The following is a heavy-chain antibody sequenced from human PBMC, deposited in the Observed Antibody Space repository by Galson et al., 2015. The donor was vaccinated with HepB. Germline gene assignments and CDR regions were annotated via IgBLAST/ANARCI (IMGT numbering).Heavy chain of an antibody. J-gene: IGHJ4*02. D-gene: IGHD3-10*01. CDR3: TTDTYYYGSGSYSPTDYLDY. Sequence: SLRLSCAASGFTFSNAWMSWVRQAPGKGLEWVGRIKSKTDGGTTDYAAPVKGRFTISRDDSKNTLYLQMNSLKTEDTAVYYCTTDTYYYGSGSYSPTDYLDYWGQGTLVTVSS. CDR2: IKSKTDGGTT. V-gene: IGHV3-15*01. CDR1: GFTFSNAW.